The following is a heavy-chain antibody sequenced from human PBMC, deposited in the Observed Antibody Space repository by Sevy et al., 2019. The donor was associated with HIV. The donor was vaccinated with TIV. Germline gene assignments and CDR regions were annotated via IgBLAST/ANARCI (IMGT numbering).Heavy chain of an antibody. V-gene: IGHV1-2*06. Sequence: ASVKVSCKASGYTFTGYYMHWVRQAPGQGLEWMGRINPNSGGTNYAQKFQGRVTMTRDTSISTAYMELSRLRSDDTAVYYCARETLVTMVQGVNGMDVWGQGTTVTVSS. CDR1: GYTFTGYY. CDR2: INPNSGGT. CDR3: ARETLVTMVQGVNGMDV. J-gene: IGHJ6*02. D-gene: IGHD3-10*01.